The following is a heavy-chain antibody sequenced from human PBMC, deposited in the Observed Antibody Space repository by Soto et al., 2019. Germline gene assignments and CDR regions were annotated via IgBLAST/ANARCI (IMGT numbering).Heavy chain of an antibody. D-gene: IGHD1-1*01. V-gene: IGHV1-46*01. CDR1: GYTFTSYY. J-gene: IGHJ4*02. CDR3: EREKGQLELHYYFDY. CDR2: INPSGGST. Sequence: GASVKVSCKASGYTFTSYYMHWVRQAPGQGLEWMGIINPSGGSTSYAQKFQGRVTMTRDTSTSTVYMELSSLRSEDTAVYYCEREKGQLELHYYFDYWGQGNLVTVS.